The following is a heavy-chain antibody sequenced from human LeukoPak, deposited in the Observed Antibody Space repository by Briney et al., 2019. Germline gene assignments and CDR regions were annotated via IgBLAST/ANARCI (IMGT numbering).Heavy chain of an antibody. D-gene: IGHD1-26*01. V-gene: IGHV1-2*02. CDR3: ARAGSGSYYVAGAFDI. Sequence: ASVKVSCKASGYTFTGYYMHWVRQAPGQGLEWMGWINPNSGGTNYAQKFQGRVTMTRDTSISTAYMELSRLRFDDTAVYYCARAGSGSYYVAGAFDIWGQGTMVTVSS. J-gene: IGHJ3*02. CDR2: INPNSGGT. CDR1: GYTFTGYY.